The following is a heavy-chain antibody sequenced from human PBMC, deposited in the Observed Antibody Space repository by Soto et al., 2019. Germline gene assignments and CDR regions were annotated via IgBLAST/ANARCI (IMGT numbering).Heavy chain of an antibody. CDR2: IIPILGIA. Sequence: QVQLVQSGAEVKKPGSSVKVSCKASGGTFSSYTISWVRQAPGQGLEWMGRIIPILGIANYAQKFQGRVTITADKSTSTAYMELSSLRSEDTAVYYCFGGGYDYVDAFDIWGQGTMVTVSS. D-gene: IGHD5-12*01. V-gene: IGHV1-69*02. CDR3: FGGGYDYVDAFDI. J-gene: IGHJ3*02. CDR1: GGTFSSYT.